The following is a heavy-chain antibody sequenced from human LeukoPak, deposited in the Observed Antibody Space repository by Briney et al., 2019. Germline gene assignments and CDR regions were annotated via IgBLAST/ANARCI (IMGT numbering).Heavy chain of an antibody. J-gene: IGHJ4*02. CDR1: GGSFSSYA. V-gene: IGHV1-69*04. CDR3: ASGHYGDYGQWSSMNY. Sequence: ASVKVSCKASGGSFSSYAISWVRQAPGQGPEWMGRTIPIFGIANYAQKFRGRVTITADKSTSTAYMELSSLRSEDTAVYYSASGHYGDYGQWSSMNYWGQGTLVTVSS. CDR2: TIPIFGIA. D-gene: IGHD4-17*01.